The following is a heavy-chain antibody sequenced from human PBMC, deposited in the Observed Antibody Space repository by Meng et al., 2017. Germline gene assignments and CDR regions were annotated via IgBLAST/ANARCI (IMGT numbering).Heavy chain of an antibody. CDR3: ARPTTVVTPESYAFDI. D-gene: IGHD4-23*01. CDR2: IIPIFGTA. V-gene: IGHV1-69*05. CDR1: GATFRSYA. J-gene: IGHJ3*02. Sequence: QGQRVQSGGWVKRPGSSGKVSGKAAGATFRSYAISWVRQAPGQGLEWMGGIIPIFGTANYAQKFQGRVTITTDESTSTAYMELSSLRSEDTAVYYCARPTTVVTPESYAFDIWGQGTMVTVS.